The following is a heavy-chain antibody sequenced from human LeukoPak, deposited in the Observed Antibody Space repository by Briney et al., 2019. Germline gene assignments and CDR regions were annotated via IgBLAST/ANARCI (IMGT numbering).Heavy chain of an antibody. J-gene: IGHJ4*02. Sequence: ASVKVSCKASGYTFTNYYMHWVRQAPGQGLEWMGIINPGGGSTTYAQKFQGRVTMTRDTPASTVYMELSSLRSEDTAVYYCARGQSRSSGSEWGQGTLVTVSS. CDR1: GYTFTNYY. CDR3: ARGQSRSSGSE. V-gene: IGHV1-46*01. CDR2: INPGGGST. D-gene: IGHD6-19*01.